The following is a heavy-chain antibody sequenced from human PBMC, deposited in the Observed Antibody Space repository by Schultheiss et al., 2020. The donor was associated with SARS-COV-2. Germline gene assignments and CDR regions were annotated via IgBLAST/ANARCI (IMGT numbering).Heavy chain of an antibody. J-gene: IGHJ6*03. D-gene: IGHD2-2*01. Sequence: GGSLRLSCSASGFTFSSYAMHWVRQAPGKGLEWVSYISSSSSTIYYADSVKGRFTISRDNAKNSLYLQMNSLRAEDTAVYYCARNAGGGYCSSTSCYYYYYMDVWGKGTTVTVSS. CDR3: ARNAGGGYCSSTSCYYYYYMDV. CDR2: ISSSSSTI. CDR1: GFTFSSYA. V-gene: IGHV3-48*01.